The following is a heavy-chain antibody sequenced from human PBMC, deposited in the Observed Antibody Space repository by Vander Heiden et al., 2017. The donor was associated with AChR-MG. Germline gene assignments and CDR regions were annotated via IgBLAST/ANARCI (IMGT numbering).Heavy chain of an antibody. J-gene: IGHJ4*02. CDR2: ISYDGTNK. D-gene: IGHD3-9*01. CDR3: ARDAGFDWLSSKYYFDF. CDR1: GFTFSHYA. V-gene: IGHV3-30-3*01. Sequence: QVQLMESGGGVVQPGRSLKLSCAASGFTFSHYAIHWVRQAPGKGLEWVAVISYDGTNKYYADSVKGRFTISRDNSKNTLYLQMNSLRTEDTAVYYCARDAGFDWLSSKYYFDFCGQGTLVSVSS.